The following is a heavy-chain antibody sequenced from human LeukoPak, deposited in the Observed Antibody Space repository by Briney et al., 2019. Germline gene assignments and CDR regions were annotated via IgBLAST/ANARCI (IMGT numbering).Heavy chain of an antibody. V-gene: IGHV3-23*01. J-gene: IGHJ4*02. CDR1: GITLSNDG. CDR2: LSGSGGGT. CDR3: AKRGVVIRVFLVGFHKEAYYFDS. D-gene: IGHD3-10*01. Sequence: GGPLRLSCAASGITLSNDGMSWVRQAPGKRLEWVAGLSGSGGGTNYADSVQGRFTISRDNPKNTLYLQMNSLRAEDTAVYFCAKRGVVIRVFLVGFHKEAYYFDSWGQGALVTVSS.